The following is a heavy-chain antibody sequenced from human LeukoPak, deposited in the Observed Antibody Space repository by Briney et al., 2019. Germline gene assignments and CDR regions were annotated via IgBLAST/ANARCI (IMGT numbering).Heavy chain of an antibody. CDR2: INSASNFI. J-gene: IGHJ4*02. CDR3: ARDSPYYFDSSGDYVSDY. CDR1: GFTFRTFT. Sequence: KPGGSLRLSCAASGFTFRTFTMHWVRQAPGKGLDWVSSINSASNFIYYADSVKGRFTISRDNAKNSLYLQMSSLKVEDTAVYYCARDSPYYFDSSGDYVSDYWGQGALVTVSS. D-gene: IGHD3-22*01. V-gene: IGHV3-21*01.